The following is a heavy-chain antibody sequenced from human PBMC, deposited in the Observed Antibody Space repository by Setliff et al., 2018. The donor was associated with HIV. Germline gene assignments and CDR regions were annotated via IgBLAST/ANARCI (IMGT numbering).Heavy chain of an antibody. D-gene: IGHD2-15*01. CDR1: GASINSGSHN. CDR3: ARRIQLRDSSGRSCWTFDI. Sequence: PSETLSLTCTVSGASINSGSHNWGWIRQPPGKGLEWIATLHYTGTTYYNPFLKSRVTISTDTSKNQFSLKLSSVTAADTAVYYCARRIQLRDSSGRSCWTFDIWGQGTMVTVSS. J-gene: IGHJ3*02. V-gene: IGHV4-39*01. CDR2: LHYTGTT.